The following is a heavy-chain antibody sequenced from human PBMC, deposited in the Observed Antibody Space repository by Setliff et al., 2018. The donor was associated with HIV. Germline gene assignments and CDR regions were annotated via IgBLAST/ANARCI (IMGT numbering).Heavy chain of an antibody. D-gene: IGHD3-3*01. CDR2: IDPNSGDT. V-gene: IGHV1-2*02. Sequence: ASVKVSCKTSGYTFSAHYIHWVRQAPGQGLEWMGWIDPNSGDTNYAQKFQGRVTMARDTSISTAYMELSRLRSDDTAVYYCARGGTIFGVVISNYYYMDVWGKGTTVTVSS. CDR1: GYTFSAHY. CDR3: ARGGTIFGVVISNYYYMDV. J-gene: IGHJ6*03.